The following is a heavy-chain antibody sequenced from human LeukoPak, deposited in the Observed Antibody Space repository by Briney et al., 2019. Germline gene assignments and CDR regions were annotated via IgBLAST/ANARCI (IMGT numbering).Heavy chain of an antibody. J-gene: IGHJ4*02. CDR2: IYHSGST. CDR3: TSGPNFYYFDY. D-gene: IGHD3-3*01. CDR1: GYSISSDYY. V-gene: IGHV4-38-2*01. Sequence: SETLSLTCAVSGYSISSDYYWGWIRQPPGKGLEWIGTIYHSGSTYLNPSLKSRVPISVDTSKNQFYLHLNAVTAADTAVYYCTSGPNFYYFDYWGQGTLVTVSS.